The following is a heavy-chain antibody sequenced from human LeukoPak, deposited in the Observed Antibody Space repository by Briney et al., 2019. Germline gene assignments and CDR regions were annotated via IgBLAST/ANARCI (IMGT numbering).Heavy chain of an antibody. Sequence: GASVKVSCKASGYTFTSYDINWVRQATGQGLEWMGWMNPNSGNTGYAQKFQGRVTITRNTSIGTAYMELSSLRSEDTAVYYCAARYYDSSGYYYFQHWGQGILVTVSS. V-gene: IGHV1-8*03. CDR2: MNPNSGNT. CDR3: AARYYDSSGYYYFQH. CDR1: GYTFTSYD. D-gene: IGHD3-22*01. J-gene: IGHJ1*01.